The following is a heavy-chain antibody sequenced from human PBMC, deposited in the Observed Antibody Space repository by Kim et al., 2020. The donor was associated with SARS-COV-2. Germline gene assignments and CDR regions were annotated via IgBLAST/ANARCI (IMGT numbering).Heavy chain of an antibody. CDR3: ARTRITMIVVVTHFDY. Sequence: SETLSLTCTVSGGSISSGGYYWSWIRQHPGKGLEWIGYIYYSGSTYYNPSLKSRVTISVDTSKNQFSLKLSSVTAADTAVYYCARTRITMIVVVTHFDYWGQGALVPASS. CDR1: GGSISSGGYY. D-gene: IGHD3-22*01. V-gene: IGHV4-31*03. CDR2: IYYSGST. J-gene: IGHJ4*02.